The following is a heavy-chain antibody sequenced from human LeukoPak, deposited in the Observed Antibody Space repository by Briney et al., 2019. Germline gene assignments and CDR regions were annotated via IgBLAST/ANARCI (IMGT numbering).Heavy chain of an antibody. Sequence: SQTLSLTCTVSGGSISSGGYYWSWIRQHPGKGLEWIGYIYYSGSTYYNPSLKSRVTISVDTSKNQFSLKLSSVTAADTAVYYCARGPRYRNNYYYGMDVWGQGTTVTVSS. CDR2: IYYSGST. J-gene: IGHJ6*02. CDR3: ARGPRYRNNYYYGMDV. V-gene: IGHV4-31*03. D-gene: IGHD2/OR15-2a*01. CDR1: GGSISSGGYY.